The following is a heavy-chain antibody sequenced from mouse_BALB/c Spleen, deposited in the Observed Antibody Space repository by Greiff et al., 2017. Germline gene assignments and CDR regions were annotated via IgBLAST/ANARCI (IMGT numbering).Heavy chain of an antibody. CDR2: ISSGSSTI. J-gene: IGHJ4*01. CDR3: ARGELGRGYAMDY. CDR1: GFTFSSFG. Sequence: DVKLVESGGGLVQPGGSRKLSCAASGFTFSSFGMHWVRQAPEKGLEWVAYISSGSSTIYYADTVKGRFTISRDNPKNTLFLQMTSLRSEDTAMYYCARGELGRGYAMDYWGQGTSVTVSS. V-gene: IGHV5-17*02. D-gene: IGHD4-1*01.